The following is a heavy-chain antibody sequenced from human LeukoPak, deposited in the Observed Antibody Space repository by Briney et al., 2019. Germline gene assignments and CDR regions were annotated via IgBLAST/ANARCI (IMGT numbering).Heavy chain of an antibody. CDR3: AKDVAVSGTALFDH. CDR2: ISGSGVST. CDR1: GFTFSSYA. Sequence: GGSPRLSCAASGFTFSSYAMSWVRQAPGKGLEWVSAISGSGVSTYYADSVKGRFTISRDKSENTVYLQMNSLRVEDAAVYYCAKDVAVSGTALFDHWGQGTLVTVSS. V-gene: IGHV3-23*01. J-gene: IGHJ4*02. D-gene: IGHD3-10*01.